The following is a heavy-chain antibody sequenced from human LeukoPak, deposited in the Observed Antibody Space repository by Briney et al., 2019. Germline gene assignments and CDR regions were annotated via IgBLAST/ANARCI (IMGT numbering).Heavy chain of an antibody. CDR1: GFTFSSFP. D-gene: IGHD6-19*01. J-gene: IGHJ4*02. CDR3: ARARIAVAASRGYYFDY. V-gene: IGHV3-30*04. CDR2: ISNDGSNK. Sequence: GGSLRLSCAASGFTFSSFPMYWVRQAPGKGLEWVALISNDGSNKYYADSVKGRFTTSRDNIKNTLYLQVNSLRPEDTAVFYCARARIAVAASRGYYFDYWGQGTLVTVSS.